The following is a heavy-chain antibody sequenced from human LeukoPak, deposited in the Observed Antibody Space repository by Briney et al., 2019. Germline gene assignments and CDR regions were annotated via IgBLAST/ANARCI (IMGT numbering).Heavy chain of an antibody. V-gene: IGHV3-23*01. J-gene: IGHJ3*02. CDR3: AKEAWELPLKGGAFDI. D-gene: IGHD1-26*01. CDR1: GFTFSSCA. Sequence: GGSLRLSCAASGFTFSSCAMSWVRQAPGKGLEWVSAISGGGGSTYDAASVKGRFTISRDNSKNTLYLQMNSLRAEDTAVYYCAKEAWELPLKGGAFDIWGQGTMVTVSS. CDR2: ISGGGGST.